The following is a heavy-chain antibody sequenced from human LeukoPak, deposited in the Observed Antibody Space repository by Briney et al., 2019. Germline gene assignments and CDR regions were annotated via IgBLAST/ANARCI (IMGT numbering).Heavy chain of an antibody. CDR2: INPNSGGT. J-gene: IGHJ3*02. V-gene: IGHV1-2*02. CDR3: ARGRPHRIAAAGGALDI. Sequence: ASVKVSCKASGYTFTGYYMHWVRQAPGQGLELMGWINPNSGGTNYAQTFQGRVTMTRDTSISTAYMELSRLRSDDTAVYYCARGRPHRIAAAGGALDIWGQGTMVTVSS. CDR1: GYTFTGYY. D-gene: IGHD6-13*01.